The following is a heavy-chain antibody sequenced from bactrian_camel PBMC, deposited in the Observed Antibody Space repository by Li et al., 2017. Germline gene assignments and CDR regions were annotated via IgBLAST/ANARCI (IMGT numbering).Heavy chain of an antibody. CDR3: AASVRSWCDLTLLGKSAYNF. Sequence: VQLVESGGGLVQPGGSLRLSCAASGFTFSSYAMSWVRQAPGKGLEWVSAINNGGGGTFNSDSVKGRFAFSQDNVSNTVYLQMNSLKPEDTATYYCAASVRSWCDLTLLGKSAYNFWGQGTQVTVS. CDR1: GFTFSSYA. J-gene: IGHJ4*01. CDR2: INNGGGGT. D-gene: IGHD3*01. V-gene: IGHV3S40*01.